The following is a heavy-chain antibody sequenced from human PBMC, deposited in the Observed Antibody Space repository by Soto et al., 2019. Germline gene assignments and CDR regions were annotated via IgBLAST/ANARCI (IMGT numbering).Heavy chain of an antibody. V-gene: IGHV4-39*02. CDR2: IYYTGAT. Sequence: PSETLSLTCTVLGDSIRTTRYYWGWVRQPPGKGLEWLATIYYTGATQYNPSLESRLTVSVDTSNNQFHLKLTSVTAADSSIYYCTRENRGDNIGPGNWGQGTLVTVSS. CDR1: GDSIRTTRYY. D-gene: IGHD2-21*02. J-gene: IGHJ4*02. CDR3: TRENRGDNIGPGN.